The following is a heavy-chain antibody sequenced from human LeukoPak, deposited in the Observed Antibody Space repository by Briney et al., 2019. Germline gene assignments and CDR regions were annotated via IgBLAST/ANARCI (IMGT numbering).Heavy chain of an antibody. V-gene: IGHV4-30-2*01. CDR1: GGSISSGGYS. CDR3: ARAVGYCSGGSCYRNAFDI. J-gene: IGHJ3*02. CDR2: IYHSGST. D-gene: IGHD2-15*01. Sequence: SQTLSLTCAVSGGSISSGGYSWSWIRQPPGKGLEWIGYIYHSGSTYYNPSLKSRVTISVDRSKNQFSLKLSSVTAADTAVYYCARAVGYCSGGSCYRNAFDIWGQGTVVTVSS.